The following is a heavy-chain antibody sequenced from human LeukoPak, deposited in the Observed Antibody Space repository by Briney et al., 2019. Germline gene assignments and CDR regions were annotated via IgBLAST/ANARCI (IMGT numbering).Heavy chain of an antibody. Sequence: SETLSLTCTVSGGSISSGSYYWSWIRQPAGKGLEWIGRIYTSGSTNYNPSLKSRVTISVDTSKNQFSLKLSSVTTADTAVYYCARIRLSVGYYMDVWGKGTTVTVSS. CDR1: GGSISSGSYY. D-gene: IGHD6-25*01. CDR3: ARIRLSVGYYMDV. J-gene: IGHJ6*03. V-gene: IGHV4-61*02. CDR2: IYTSGST.